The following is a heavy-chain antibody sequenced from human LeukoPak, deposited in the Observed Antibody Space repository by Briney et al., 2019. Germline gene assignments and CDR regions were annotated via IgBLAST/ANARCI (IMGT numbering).Heavy chain of an antibody. CDR3: ARGGRRDGYNYFLTPHGTSLHFDY. V-gene: IGHV4-39*07. CDR1: GGSISSSSYY. CDR2: IYYSGST. Sequence: PSETLSLTCTVSGGSISSSSYYWGWIRQPPGKGLEWIGSIYYSGSTYYNPSLKSRVTMSVDTSKNQFSLKLSSVTAADTAVYYCARGGRRDGYNYFLTPHGTSLHFDYWGQGTLVTVSS. J-gene: IGHJ4*02. D-gene: IGHD5-24*01.